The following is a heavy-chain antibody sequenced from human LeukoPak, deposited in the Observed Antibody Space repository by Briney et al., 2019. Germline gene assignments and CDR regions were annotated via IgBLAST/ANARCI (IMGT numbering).Heavy chain of an antibody. CDR1: GYSISSGYY. CDR2: IYHSGDT. D-gene: IGHD3-10*01. Sequence: PSETLSLTCTVSGYSISSGYYWAWIRQPPGKGLEWIGNIYHSGDTYYNSSLKSRVTISVDTSKNQFSLILTSVTAADTAVYYCARVSSGSYPNWGQGTLVTVSS. V-gene: IGHV4-38-2*02. J-gene: IGHJ4*02. CDR3: ARVSSGSYPN.